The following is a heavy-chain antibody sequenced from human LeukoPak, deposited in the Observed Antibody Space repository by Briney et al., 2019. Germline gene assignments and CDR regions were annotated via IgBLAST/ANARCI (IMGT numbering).Heavy chain of an antibody. D-gene: IGHD1-20*01. V-gene: IGHV4-61*02. CDR1: GGSISSGSYY. J-gene: IGHJ4*02. Sequence: SETLSLTCTVSGGSISSGSYYWSWIRQPAGKGLEWIGRIYTSGSTNYNPSLKSRVTISVDTSKNQFSLKLSSVTAADTAVYYCARTPYNWNLFDYWGQGTLVTVSS. CDR3: ARTPYNWNLFDY. CDR2: IYTSGST.